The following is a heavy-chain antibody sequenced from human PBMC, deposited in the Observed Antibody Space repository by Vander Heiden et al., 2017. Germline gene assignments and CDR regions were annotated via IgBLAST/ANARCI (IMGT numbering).Heavy chain of an antibody. V-gene: IGHV3-9*01. CDR1: GITFADYA. D-gene: IGHD6-19*01. CDR2: ISWNSGSI. J-gene: IGHJ6*02. Sequence: EVQLVESGGGLVQPGRSLLLSCAASGITFADYAMHWVRQAPGKGLEWVSGISWNSGSIGYADSVKGRFTISRDNAKNSLYLQMNSLRAEDTALYYCAKDSDSSGWYFGGMDVGGQGTTVTVSS. CDR3: AKDSDSSGWYFGGMDV.